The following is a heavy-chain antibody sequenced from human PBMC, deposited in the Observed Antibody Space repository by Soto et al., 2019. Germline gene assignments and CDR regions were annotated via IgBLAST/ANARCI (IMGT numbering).Heavy chain of an antibody. V-gene: IGHV3-30-3*01. D-gene: IGHD2-21*01. J-gene: IGHJ4*02. CDR2: ISYDGSNK. CDR3: ARGLHSLFDY. Sequence: HPGGSLRLSCAASGFTFSSYAMHWVRQAPGKGLEWVAVISYDGSNKYYADSVKGRFTISRDNSKNTLYLQMNSLRAEDTAVYYCARGLHSLFDYWGQGTLVTVSS. CDR1: GFTFSSYA.